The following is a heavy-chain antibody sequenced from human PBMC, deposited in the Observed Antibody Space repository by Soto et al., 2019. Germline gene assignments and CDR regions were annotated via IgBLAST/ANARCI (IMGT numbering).Heavy chain of an antibody. V-gene: IGHV3-9*01. J-gene: IGHJ4*02. D-gene: IGHD5-18*01. CDR1: GFKFDDYA. CDR2: ISWNSGSL. Sequence: EVQLVESGGGLEQPGRSLRLSCAASGFKFDDYAMHWVRQAPGKGLEWVSGISWNSGSLGYADSVKGRFTISRDNAKNSLYLQMNSLRAEDSALYYCAVLAGRGYSYRHENWGQGTLVTVSS. CDR3: AVLAGRGYSYRHEN.